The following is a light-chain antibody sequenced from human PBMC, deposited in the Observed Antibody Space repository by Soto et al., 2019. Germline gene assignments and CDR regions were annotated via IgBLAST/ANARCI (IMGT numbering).Light chain of an antibody. CDR2: AAS. Sequence: DIQMTQSPSSLSASVGDRVTITCRASQGISNYLAWYQQKPGKFPKLLIYAASTLQSGVPSRCSGRGSGTDGTLTISSLQPEDVATYYCQKYNSAPPWTFGQGPQVEIK. CDR3: QKYNSAPPWT. CDR1: QGISNY. V-gene: IGKV1-27*01. J-gene: IGKJ1*01.